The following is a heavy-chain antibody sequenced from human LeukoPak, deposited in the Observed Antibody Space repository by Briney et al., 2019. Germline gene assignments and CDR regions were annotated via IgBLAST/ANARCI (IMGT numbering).Heavy chain of an antibody. Sequence: SETLSLTCTVSGYSIRSGHYWGWIRQPPGKGLEWIGSIYHSGSTFYNPSLKSRVTMSVDTSKNQFSLKLSSVTAADTAVYYCARDTYWNDDCNWFDPWGQGTLVTVSS. CDR2: IYHSGST. J-gene: IGHJ5*02. CDR3: ARDTYWNDDCNWFDP. CDR1: GYSIRSGHY. D-gene: IGHD1-1*01. V-gene: IGHV4-38-2*02.